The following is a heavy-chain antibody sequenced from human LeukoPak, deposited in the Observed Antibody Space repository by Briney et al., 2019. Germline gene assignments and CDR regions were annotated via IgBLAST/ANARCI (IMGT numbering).Heavy chain of an antibody. Sequence: GGSLRLSCAASGFTFSSYTMNWVRQAPGKGLEWVSSISSSSGYIYYADSVKGRFTISRDNFRNTLYLQMNSLRAEDTAIYYCAKEVVRDYLDYWGQGTVATVSS. CDR2: ISSSSGYI. CDR3: AKEVVRDYLDY. V-gene: IGHV3-21*04. J-gene: IGHJ4*02. CDR1: GFTFSSYT. D-gene: IGHD3-10*01.